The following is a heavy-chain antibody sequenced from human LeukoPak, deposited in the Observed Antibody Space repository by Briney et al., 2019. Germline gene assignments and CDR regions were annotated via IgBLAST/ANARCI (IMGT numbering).Heavy chain of an antibody. Sequence: PGGSLRLSCAASGLTFSSYTMDWVRQAPGKGLEWVAVISYDGSNKYYADSVKGRFTISRDNSKNTLYLQMNSLRAEDTTVYYCARELTIFGVVIQRYDAFDIWGQGTMVTVSS. CDR3: ARELTIFGVVIQRYDAFDI. CDR2: ISYDGSNK. D-gene: IGHD3-3*01. CDR1: GLTFSSYT. V-gene: IGHV3-30-3*01. J-gene: IGHJ3*02.